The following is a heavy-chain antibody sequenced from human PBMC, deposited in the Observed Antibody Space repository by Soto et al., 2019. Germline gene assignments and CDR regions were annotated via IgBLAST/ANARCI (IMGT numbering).Heavy chain of an antibody. CDR1: GHTFTSYA. J-gene: IGHJ5*02. CDR3: ARDYSNYLNWFDP. D-gene: IGHD4-4*01. CDR2: INAGNGNT. Sequence: ASVKVSCKASGHTFTSYAMHWVRQAPGQRLEWMGWINAGNGNTKYSQKFQGRVTITRDTSASTAYMELSSLRSEDTAVYYCARDYSNYLNWFDPWGQGTLVTVSS. V-gene: IGHV1-3*01.